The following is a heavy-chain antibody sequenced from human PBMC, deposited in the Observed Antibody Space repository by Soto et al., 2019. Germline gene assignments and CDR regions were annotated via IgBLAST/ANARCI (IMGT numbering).Heavy chain of an antibody. D-gene: IGHD3-10*01. CDR2: IYYSGST. CDR3: ARALPRGDSYYYGMDV. J-gene: IGHJ6*02. CDR1: GGSISSSSYY. V-gene: IGHV4-39*02. Sequence: SETLSLTCTVSGGSISSSSYYWGWIRQPPGKGLEWIGSIYYSGSTYYNPSLKSRVTITRDTSASTAYMELSSLRSEDTAVYYCARALPRGDSYYYGMDVWGQGTTVTVSS.